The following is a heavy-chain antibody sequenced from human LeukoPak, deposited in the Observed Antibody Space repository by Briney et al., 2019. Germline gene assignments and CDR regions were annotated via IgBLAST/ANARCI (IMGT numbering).Heavy chain of an antibody. Sequence: GGSLRLSCAASGSTFSSYSMNWVRQAPGKGLEWVSSISSSSSYIYYADSVKGRFTISRDNAKNSLYLQMNSLRAEDTAVYYCARYSSGWYYYYYMDVWGKGTTVTVSS. CDR3: ARYSSGWYYYYYMDV. CDR2: ISSSSSYI. V-gene: IGHV3-21*01. CDR1: GSTFSSYS. D-gene: IGHD6-19*01. J-gene: IGHJ6*03.